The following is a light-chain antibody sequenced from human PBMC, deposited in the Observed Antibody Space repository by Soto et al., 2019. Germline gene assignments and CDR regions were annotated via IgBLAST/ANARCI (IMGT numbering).Light chain of an antibody. V-gene: IGKV1-5*01. Sequence: DIQITQSPSTLSAFVGDRVTITCRASQSISIWLAWYQQKAGEPPKLLIYDASSLESGVPSRFSGSGSGTEFTLTISSLQPDDFATYYCQQYNTFWTFGQGTKVEIK. CDR1: QSISIW. CDR3: QQYNTFWT. CDR2: DAS. J-gene: IGKJ1*01.